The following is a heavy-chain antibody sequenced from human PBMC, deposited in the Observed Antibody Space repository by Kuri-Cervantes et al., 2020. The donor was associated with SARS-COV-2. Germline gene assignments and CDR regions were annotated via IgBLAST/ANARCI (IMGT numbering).Heavy chain of an antibody. CDR2: IYHSGST. J-gene: IGHJ5*02. V-gene: IGHV4-38-2*01. D-gene: IGHD3-10*01. Sequence: GSLRLSCAVSGYSISSGYYWGWIRQPPGKGLEWIGSIYHSGSTYYNPSLKSRVTISVDTSKNQFSLKLSSVTAADTAVYYCARGRGRITMVRGASNNWFDPWGQGTLVTVSS. CDR1: GYSISSGYY. CDR3: ARGRGRITMVRGASNNWFDP.